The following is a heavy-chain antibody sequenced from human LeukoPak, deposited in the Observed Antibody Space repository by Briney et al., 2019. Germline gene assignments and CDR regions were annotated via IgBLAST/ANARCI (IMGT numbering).Heavy chain of an antibody. CDR2: ISSDGKNK. D-gene: IGHD2-8*01. V-gene: IGHV3-30*04. Sequence: PGRSLRLSCAASGFTFSTYAFHWVRQAPGTGLEWVAVISSDGKNKIYADSVKGRFTISRDNSKNTLFLQMNSLRTEDTAVYYCARDPMADFDYWGQGTLVTASS. CDR3: ARDPMADFDY. J-gene: IGHJ4*02. CDR1: GFTFSTYA.